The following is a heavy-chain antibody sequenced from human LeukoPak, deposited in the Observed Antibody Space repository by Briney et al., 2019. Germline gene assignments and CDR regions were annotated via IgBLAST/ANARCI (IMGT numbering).Heavy chain of an antibody. CDR2: IDTNTGNP. V-gene: IGHV7-4-1*02. J-gene: IGHJ3*02. CDR1: GYTFMSYA. D-gene: IGHD1-1*01. Sequence: ASVKVSCKASGYTFMSYAMNWVRQAPGQGLEWMGWIDTNTGNPTYAQDFTGRFVISLDTSASTTYLQISSLKAEDTAVYYCARRGPIGNYDAFDIWGQGTMVTVSS. CDR3: ARRGPIGNYDAFDI.